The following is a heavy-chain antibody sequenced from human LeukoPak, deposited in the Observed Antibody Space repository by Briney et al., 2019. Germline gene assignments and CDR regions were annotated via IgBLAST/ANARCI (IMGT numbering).Heavy chain of an antibody. Sequence: SETLSLTYIASGGSISSGDYYWSWIRQPPGKGLEWIGYIYYSGSTYYNPSLKSRITMSVDTSKNQFSLKLSSVTAADTAVYYCATHSSSYSYFDYWAREPWSPSPQ. D-gene: IGHD3-22*01. CDR1: GGSISSGDYY. CDR3: ATHSSSYSYFDY. J-gene: IGHJ4*02. V-gene: IGHV4-30-4*01. CDR2: IYYSGST.